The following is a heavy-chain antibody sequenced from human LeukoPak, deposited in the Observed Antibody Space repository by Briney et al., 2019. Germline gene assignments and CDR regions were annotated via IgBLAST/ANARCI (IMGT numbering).Heavy chain of an antibody. CDR1: GGSISSYY. V-gene: IGHV4-59*01. CDR3: ARASYCSSTSCDEGGYYFDY. CDR2: IYYSGST. J-gene: IGHJ4*02. Sequence: PSETLSLTCTVSGGSISSYYWSWIRQPPGKGLEWIGYIYYSGSTNYNPSLKSRVTISVDTSKNQFSLKLSSVTAADTAVYYCARASYCSSTSCDEGGYYFDYWGQGTLVTVSS. D-gene: IGHD2-2*01.